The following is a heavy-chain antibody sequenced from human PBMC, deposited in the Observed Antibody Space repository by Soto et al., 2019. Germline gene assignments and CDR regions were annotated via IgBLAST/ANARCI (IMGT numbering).Heavy chain of an antibody. CDR2: IYYSGST. CDR1: GGSISSYY. CDR3: ARAGIAVAGFDY. Sequence: QVQLQESGPGLVKPSETLSLTCTVSGGSISSYYWSWIRQPPGKGLEWIGYIYYSGSTNYNPSLNSRVTISVDTSKNQFSLKLSSVTAADTAVYYCARAGIAVAGFDYWGQGTLVTVSS. D-gene: IGHD6-19*01. V-gene: IGHV4-59*01. J-gene: IGHJ4*02.